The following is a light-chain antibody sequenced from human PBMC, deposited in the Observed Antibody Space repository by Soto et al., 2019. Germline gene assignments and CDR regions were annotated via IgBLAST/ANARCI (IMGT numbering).Light chain of an antibody. CDR1: QSVSSN. Sequence: EIVMPQSPATLSVSPVERDTNSCRASQSVSSNLAWYQQKPGQAPRLLIYGASTRATGIPARFSGSGSGTEFTLTISSLQSEDFAVYYCQQYNNWPLTFGGGTKVDIK. CDR2: GAS. CDR3: QQYNNWPLT. J-gene: IGKJ4*01. V-gene: IGKV3-15*01.